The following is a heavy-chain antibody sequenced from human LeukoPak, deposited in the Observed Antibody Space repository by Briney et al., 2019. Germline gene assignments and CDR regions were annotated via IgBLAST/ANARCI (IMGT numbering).Heavy chain of an antibody. CDR3: AKDEYCSSTSCYYYYYGMDV. Sequence: PGGSLRLSCAASGFTFSSYAMSWVRQASGKGLEWVSAISGSGGSTYYADSVKGRFTISRDNSKNTLYLQMNSLRAEDTAVYYCAKDEYCSSTSCYYYYYGMDVWGQGTTATVSS. V-gene: IGHV3-23*01. J-gene: IGHJ6*02. CDR2: ISGSGGST. CDR1: GFTFSSYA. D-gene: IGHD2-2*01.